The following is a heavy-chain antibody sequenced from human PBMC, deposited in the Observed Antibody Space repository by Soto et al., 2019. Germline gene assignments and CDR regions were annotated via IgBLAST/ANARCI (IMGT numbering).Heavy chain of an antibody. CDR3: ARGGADAWDI. D-gene: IGHD1-26*01. CDR2: ISSSGSTI. CDR1: GFTFSSYE. Sequence: EVQLVESGGGLVQPGGSLRLSCAASGFTFSSYEMNWVRQAPGKGLEWVSYISSSGSTIYYADSVKGRFTISRDNAKNSPYLPMNSLRAEDTVVYYCARGGADAWDIWGHGKMVTVSS. V-gene: IGHV3-48*03. J-gene: IGHJ3*02.